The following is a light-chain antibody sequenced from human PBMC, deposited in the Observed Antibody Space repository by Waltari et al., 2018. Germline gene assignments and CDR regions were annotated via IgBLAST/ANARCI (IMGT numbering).Light chain of an antibody. CDR2: GAY. CDR1: QTVGTS. J-gene: IGKJ4*01. V-gene: IGKV3-15*01. CDR3: QQYEDWPRHS. Sequence: VTQSPATLSVSPGEGVTLSCRASQTVGTSLAWYQQKPGQTPRLLIFGAYSRASGVPARFSGSGSGTDFTLAISSLQSEDFAVYYCQQYEDWPRHSFGGGTKVQIE.